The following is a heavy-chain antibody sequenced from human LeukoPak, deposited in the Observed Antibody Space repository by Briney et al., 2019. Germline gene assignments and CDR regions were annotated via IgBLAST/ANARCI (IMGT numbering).Heavy chain of an antibody. V-gene: IGHV3-74*01. CDR1: GFTFRNYW. J-gene: IGHJ5*02. Sequence: ESLRLACATSGFTFRNYWMSWLRQAPGKRLVWVSRIKNDGSSASYAESVKGRFTISRDNARNTLYLQMNSLRVDDTAVYYCAKSDWFDPWGRGILVTVSS. CDR2: IKNDGSSA. CDR3: AKSDWFDP.